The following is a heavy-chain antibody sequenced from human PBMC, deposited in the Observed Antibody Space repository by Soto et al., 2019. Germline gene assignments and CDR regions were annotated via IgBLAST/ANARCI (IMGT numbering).Heavy chain of an antibody. CDR1: GFTVSGNY. V-gene: IGHV3-53*02. Sequence: EVQLVETGGGLIQPGGSLRLSCAASGFTVSGNYMSWVRQAPGKGLEWVSVIYNGGGTYYADSVKGRVTISRDNSTNTLYLQMNSLRAEDTAVYYCASTRGSSYDYWGQGTRVTVSS. CDR2: IYNGGGT. J-gene: IGHJ4*02. CDR3: ASTRGSSYDY. D-gene: IGHD6-6*01.